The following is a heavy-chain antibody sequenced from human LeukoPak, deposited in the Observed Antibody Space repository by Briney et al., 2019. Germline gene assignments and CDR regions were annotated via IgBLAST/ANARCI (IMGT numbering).Heavy chain of an antibody. CDR1: GCTFTSYG. CDR2: ISAYNGNT. D-gene: IGHD2-2*01. Sequence: ASVKVSCKASGCTFTSYGISWVRQAPGQGLEWMGWISAYNGNTNYAQKLQGRVTMTTDTSTSTAYMELRSLRSDDTAVYYCARGGMHCSSTSCYGMDVWGQGTTVTVSS. CDR3: ARGGMHCSSTSCYGMDV. V-gene: IGHV1-18*01. J-gene: IGHJ6*02.